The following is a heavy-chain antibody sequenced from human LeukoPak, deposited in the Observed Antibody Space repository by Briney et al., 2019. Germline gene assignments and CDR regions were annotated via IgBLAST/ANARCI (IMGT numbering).Heavy chain of an antibody. CDR3: AREEYYGSGGRTSSDV. D-gene: IGHD3-10*01. CDR1: GGSICTYY. J-gene: IGHJ6*04. V-gene: IGHV4-4*07. CDR2: IYTSGST. Sequence: PPGTLSHTSTVSGGSICTYYWSCMPPPAREGRWWIWRIYTSGSTNYNPSHKRRVTMSVDTSKTQFSLKLSSVTAADTAVYYCAREEYYGSGGRTSSDVWGKGTLVTVSS.